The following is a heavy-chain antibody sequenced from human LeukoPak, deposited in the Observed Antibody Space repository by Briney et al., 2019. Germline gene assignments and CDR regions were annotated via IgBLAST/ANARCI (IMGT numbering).Heavy chain of an antibody. CDR3: ASWEWFLSHY. Sequence: GGSLRLSCAASGFTFSSYSMNWVRQAPGKGLEWVSSIGSSSSYIYYADSVKGRFTISRDNAKNSLYLQMNSLRAEDTAVYYCASWEWFLSHYWGQGTLVTVSS. D-gene: IGHD3-3*01. V-gene: IGHV3-21*01. CDR2: IGSSSSYI. J-gene: IGHJ4*02. CDR1: GFTFSSYS.